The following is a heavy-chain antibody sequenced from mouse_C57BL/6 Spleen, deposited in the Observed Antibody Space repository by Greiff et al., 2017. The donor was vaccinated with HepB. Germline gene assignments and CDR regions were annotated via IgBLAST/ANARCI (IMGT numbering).Heavy chain of an antibody. Sequence: QVQLQQPGTELVKPGASVKLSCKASGYTFTSYWMHWVQQRPGQGLEWIGNINPSNGGTNYNEKFKSKSTLTVDKSSSTAYMQLSSLTSEDSAVYYCSTPITTVVATNFDYWGQGTTLTVSS. D-gene: IGHD1-1*01. CDR2: INPSNGGT. V-gene: IGHV1-53*01. J-gene: IGHJ2*01. CDR1: GYTFTSYW. CDR3: STPITTVVATNFDY.